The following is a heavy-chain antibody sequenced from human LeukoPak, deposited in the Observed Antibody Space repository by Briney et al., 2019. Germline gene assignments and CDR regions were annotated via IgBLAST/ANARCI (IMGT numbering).Heavy chain of an antibody. V-gene: IGHV1-46*01. D-gene: IGHD5-18*01. CDR2: INPSGGST. J-gene: IGHJ4*02. CDR3: ARDLGGSGYSYGFFDY. CDR1: GYTFTTYY. Sequence: ASVKVSCKASGYTFTTYYIHWVRQAPGQGLEWMGIINPSGGSTSYAQKFQGRVTMTRDTSTSTVYMELSSLRSEDTAVYYCARDLGGSGYSYGFFDYWGQGTLVTVSS.